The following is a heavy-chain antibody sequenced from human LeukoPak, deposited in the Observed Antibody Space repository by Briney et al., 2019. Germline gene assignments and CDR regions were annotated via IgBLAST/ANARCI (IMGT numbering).Heavy chain of an antibody. Sequence: GGSLRLSCAASGFTFSSYWMHWVRQAPGKGLVWVSHINSDGSSTSYADSVKGRFTISRDNAKNTLYLQMNSLRAEDTAVYYCARTGLGLYSFDYWGQGIQVTISS. V-gene: IGHV3-74*01. D-gene: IGHD3/OR15-3a*01. CDR3: ARTGLGLYSFDY. CDR1: GFTFSSYW. CDR2: INSDGSST. J-gene: IGHJ4*02.